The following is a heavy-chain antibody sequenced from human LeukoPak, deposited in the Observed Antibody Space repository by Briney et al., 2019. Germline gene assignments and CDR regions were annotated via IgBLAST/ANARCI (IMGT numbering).Heavy chain of an antibody. V-gene: IGHV3-66*02. CDR3: ARLPIY. Sequence: GGSLRLSCAASGVTVSSHFMTWVRRAPGKGLEWVPVIYIDGNTYYADSMKGRFTISRDASKNMLYLQMNSLTPEDTAVYYCARLPIYWGQGTLVTVSS. CDR2: IYIDGNT. J-gene: IGHJ4*02. CDR1: GVTVSSHF.